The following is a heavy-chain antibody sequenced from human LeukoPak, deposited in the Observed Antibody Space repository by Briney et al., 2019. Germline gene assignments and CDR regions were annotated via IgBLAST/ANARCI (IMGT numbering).Heavy chain of an antibody. J-gene: IGHJ4*02. CDR3: ARDSYYYDSSGYYYGDYYFDY. Sequence: SVKVSCKASGGTFSSYAISWVRQAPGQGLEWMGRIIPILGIANYAQKFQGRVTITADKSTSTAYMELSSLRSEDTAVYYCARDSYYYDSSGYYYGDYYFDYWGQGTLVTVSS. CDR2: IIPILGIA. D-gene: IGHD3-22*01. V-gene: IGHV1-69*04. CDR1: GGTFSSYA.